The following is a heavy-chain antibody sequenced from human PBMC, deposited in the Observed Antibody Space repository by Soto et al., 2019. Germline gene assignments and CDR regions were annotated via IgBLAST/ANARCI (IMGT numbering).Heavy chain of an antibody. J-gene: IGHJ2*01. V-gene: IGHV3-53*02. CDR2: IYSGGST. CDR1: GFTVSSNY. CDR3: AGPSSVWSAHTGPGYLEL. Sequence: EVQLVETGGGLIQPGGSLRLSCAASGFTVSSNYMSWVRQAPGKGLEWVSVIYSGGSTYYADSVKGRFTISRNNSKNTLYLQMNSLRAEDTAVYSCAGPSSVWSAHTGPGYLELWCRGTRVTVSS. D-gene: IGHD6-19*01.